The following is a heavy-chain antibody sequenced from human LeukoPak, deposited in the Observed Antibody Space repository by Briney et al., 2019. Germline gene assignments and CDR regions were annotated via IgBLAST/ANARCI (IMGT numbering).Heavy chain of an antibody. CDR3: AKDQSGYCTNGVCYNHDAFDI. CDR1: GFTFSSYG. J-gene: IGHJ3*02. Sequence: GRSLRLSCAASGFTFSSYGMHWVRQAPGKGLEWVAVISHDGSNKYYADSVKGRFTISRDNSKNTLYLQMNSLRAEDTAVYYCAKDQSGYCTNGVCYNHDAFDIWGQGTMVTVSS. D-gene: IGHD2-8*01. CDR2: ISHDGSNK. V-gene: IGHV3-30*18.